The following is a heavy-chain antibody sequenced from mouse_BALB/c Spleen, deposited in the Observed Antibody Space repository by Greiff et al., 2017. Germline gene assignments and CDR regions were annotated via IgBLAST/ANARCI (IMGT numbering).Heavy chain of an antibody. CDR2: ISSGGSYT. CDR3: TRAPYSTAATTWFAY. J-gene: IGHJ3*01. D-gene: IGHD1-2*01. CDR1: GFTFSSYT. V-gene: IGHV5-6-4*01. Sequence: EVQGVESGGGLVKPGGSLKLSCAASGFTFSSYTMSWVRQTPEKRLEWVATISSGGSYTYYPDSVTGRFTISRDNAKNTLYLQMSSPKSEDTAMYYCTRAPYSTAATTWFAYWGQGTLVTVSA.